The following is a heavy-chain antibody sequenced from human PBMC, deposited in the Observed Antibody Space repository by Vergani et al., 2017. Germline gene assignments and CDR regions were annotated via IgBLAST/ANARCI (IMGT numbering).Heavy chain of an antibody. J-gene: IGHJ4*02. V-gene: IGHV3-30-3*01. D-gene: IGHD2-2*01. CDR2: ISYDGSNK. Sequence: QVQLVESGGGVVQPGRSLRLSCAASGCTFSSYAMHWVRQAPGKGLEWVAVISYDGSNKYYADSVKGRFTISRDNSKNTLYLQMNSLRAEDTAVYYCARDGHTMGYCSSTSCPVDYWGQGTLVTVSS. CDR3: ARDGHTMGYCSSTSCPVDY. CDR1: GCTFSSYA.